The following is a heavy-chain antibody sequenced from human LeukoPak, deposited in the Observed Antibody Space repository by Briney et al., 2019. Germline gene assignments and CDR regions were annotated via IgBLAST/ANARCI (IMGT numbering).Heavy chain of an antibody. CDR3: ARHVRSGYNFLDY. D-gene: IGHD5-24*01. V-gene: IGHV4-59*08. Sequence: SETLSLTCTVSGGSMSNYYWSWMRQRPGKGLEWIGYIYFSGSSNYNPSFKSRVTMSVDTSKNQFSLKLSSVTAADTAVYYCARHVRSGYNFLDYWGQGNLVTVS. J-gene: IGHJ4*02. CDR1: GGSMSNYY. CDR2: IYFSGSS.